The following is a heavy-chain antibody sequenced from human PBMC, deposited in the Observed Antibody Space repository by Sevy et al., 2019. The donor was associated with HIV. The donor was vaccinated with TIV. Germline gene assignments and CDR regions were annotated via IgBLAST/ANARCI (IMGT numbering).Heavy chain of an antibody. V-gene: IGHV3-23*01. CDR1: GFTFNIYA. J-gene: IGHJ5*02. Sequence: GGSLRLSCATSGFTFNIYAMSWVRQAPGKGLEWVSTIGGGDTYYADSVKGRFNISIDDSKSAVYLQMNSLRADDTAVYYCAKDGVSRNKLWDWFDPWGQGTLVTVSS. CDR3: AKDGVSRNKLWDWFDP. CDR2: IGGGDT. D-gene: IGHD2-21*01.